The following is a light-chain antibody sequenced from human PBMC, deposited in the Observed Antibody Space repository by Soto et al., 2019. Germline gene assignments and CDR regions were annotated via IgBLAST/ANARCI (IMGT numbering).Light chain of an antibody. J-gene: IGKJ1*01. CDR2: RVS. CDR1: QGLVDGDGNTY. CDR3: MQGTNGRT. Sequence: DIVIIQSATCLPGPAGAAAVIPFSAAQGLVDGDGNTYLNWFLQRPGQCPRRLIYRVSNRDSGVPDRFSGSGSGTDFTLKISRVQAEDVGVYCCMQGTNGRTFGQGTKVDIK. V-gene: IGKV2-30*01.